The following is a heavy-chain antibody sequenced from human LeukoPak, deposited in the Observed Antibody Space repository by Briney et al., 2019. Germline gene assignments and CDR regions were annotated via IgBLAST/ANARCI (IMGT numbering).Heavy chain of an antibody. D-gene: IGHD3-3*01. CDR1: GGSISSSSYY. V-gene: IGHV4-39*01. J-gene: IGHJ4*02. Sequence: PSETLSLTCTVSGGSISSSSYYWGWIRQPPGKGLEWIGSIYYSGSTYYNPSLKSRITISVDTSKNQFSLKLSSVTAADTAVYYCARQWSGYYTFDYWGQGALVTVSS. CDR3: ARQWSGYYTFDY. CDR2: IYYSGST.